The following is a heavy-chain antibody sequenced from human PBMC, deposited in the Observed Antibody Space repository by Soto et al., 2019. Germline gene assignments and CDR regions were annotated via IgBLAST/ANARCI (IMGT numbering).Heavy chain of an antibody. D-gene: IGHD4-17*01. CDR3: ARDPSPYGDYGDWFDP. Sequence: QVQLVQSGAEVKKPGASVKVSCKASGYTFTSYGISWVREAPGQGLEWMGWISAYNGNTNYAQKLQGRVTMTTDTSTSTAYMELRSLRSDDTAVYYCARDPSPYGDYGDWFDPWGQGTLVTVSS. CDR1: GYTFTSYG. V-gene: IGHV1-18*01. CDR2: ISAYNGNT. J-gene: IGHJ5*02.